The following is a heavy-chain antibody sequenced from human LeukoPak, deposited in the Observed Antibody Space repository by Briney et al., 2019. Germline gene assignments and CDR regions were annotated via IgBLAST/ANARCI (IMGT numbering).Heavy chain of an antibody. J-gene: IGHJ4*02. D-gene: IGHD2-21*02. CDR2: IYGAGSIT. CDR3: TRAVAVTASDS. V-gene: IGHV3-74*01. Sequence: GGSLRLSCAASGFTFSSFWMHWVRQAPGEGLVWVSRIYGAGSITTYADSVKGRFTISRDNAKNTLYLQMSSLRAEDTAVYYCTRAVAVTASDSWGQGTLVTVSS. CDR1: GFTFSSFW.